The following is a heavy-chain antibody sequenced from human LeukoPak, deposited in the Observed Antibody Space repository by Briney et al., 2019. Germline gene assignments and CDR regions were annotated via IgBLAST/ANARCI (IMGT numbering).Heavy chain of an antibody. J-gene: IGHJ4*02. Sequence: PSETLSLTCAVYGGSFSGYYWTWIRQLPGKGLEWIGEINHSGGTNYNPSLKSRVTISVDTSKNQFSLKLSSVTAADTAVYYCARGHPLLDYWGQGTLVTVSS. CDR1: GGSFSGYY. D-gene: IGHD2-21*02. CDR3: ARGHPLLDY. CDR2: INHSGGT. V-gene: IGHV4-34*01.